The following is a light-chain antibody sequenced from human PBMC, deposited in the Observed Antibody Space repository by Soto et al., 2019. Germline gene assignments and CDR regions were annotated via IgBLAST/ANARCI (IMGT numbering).Light chain of an antibody. CDR2: GAS. Sequence: EIVMTQSPATLSVSPGERATLSCRASQSVSSNLAWYQQKPGQAPRLLIYGASTRAYGIPARFSGSGAGTAFTITISSLQSEDFAVYYCQQYNNWPPLTFGGGTKVEIK. J-gene: IGKJ4*01. CDR3: QQYNNWPPLT. V-gene: IGKV3-15*01. CDR1: QSVSSN.